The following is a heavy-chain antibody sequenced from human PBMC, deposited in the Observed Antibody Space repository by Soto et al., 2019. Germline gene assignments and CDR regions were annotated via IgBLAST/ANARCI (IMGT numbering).Heavy chain of an antibody. CDR1: GFSFSTYS. Sequence: EVQLVESGGGLVQPGGSLRLSCAASGFSFSTYSMNWVRQAPGKGLEWVSYISSSSSTIYYADSVKGRFTISRDNAKNSLYLQMNRLGAEDTAVYYCAGRVGGSWYWSYWGQGTLVTVSS. CDR2: ISSSSSTI. D-gene: IGHD6-13*01. CDR3: AGRVGGSWYWSY. V-gene: IGHV3-48*01. J-gene: IGHJ4*02.